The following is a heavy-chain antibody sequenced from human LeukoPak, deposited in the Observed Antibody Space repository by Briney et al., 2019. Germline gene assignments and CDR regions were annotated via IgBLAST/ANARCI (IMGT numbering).Heavy chain of an antibody. V-gene: IGHV1-69-2*01. D-gene: IGHD5-24*01. J-gene: IGHJ4*02. CDR2: VDPEDGET. Sequence: ASVTVSCKVSGYTFTDYYMHWVQQAPGKGLEWMGLVDPEDGETKYTEKFQDRVTLTADTSTDTAYMEMSRLRSEDTAVYYCATDRRDCYSVPFDFWGRKTGLTVSS. CDR1: GYTFTDYY. CDR3: ATDRRDCYSVPFDF.